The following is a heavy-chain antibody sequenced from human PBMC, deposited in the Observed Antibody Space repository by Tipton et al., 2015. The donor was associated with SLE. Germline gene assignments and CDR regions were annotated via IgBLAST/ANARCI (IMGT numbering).Heavy chain of an antibody. CDR2: IYNNGRT. CDR1: GGSISSYY. D-gene: IGHD2-15*01. Sequence: TLSLTCSVSGGSISSYYWSWIRQPPGKELEWIGYIYNNGRTNYNPSLKSRVTISVDTSKNEFALKLSSVTAADTAVYYCAGTYIPCSGGSCYLYYWGQGTLVTVSS. V-gene: IGHV4-59*01. J-gene: IGHJ4*02. CDR3: AGTYIPCSGGSCYLYY.